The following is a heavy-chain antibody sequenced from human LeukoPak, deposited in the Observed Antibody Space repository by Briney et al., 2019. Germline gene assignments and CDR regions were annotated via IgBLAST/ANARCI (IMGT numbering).Heavy chain of an antibody. Sequence: GGSLRLSCAASGFTFSSYVMSWVRQAPGKGLQWVSAISGSGGSTYYADSVKGRFTISRDNSKNTLYLQMNSLRAEDTAIYYCAKKKSREDIVVVPAAKVRYYFDYWGQGTLVTVSS. D-gene: IGHD2-2*01. CDR1: GFTFSSYV. J-gene: IGHJ4*02. CDR3: AKKKSREDIVVVPAAKVRYYFDY. CDR2: ISGSGGST. V-gene: IGHV3-23*01.